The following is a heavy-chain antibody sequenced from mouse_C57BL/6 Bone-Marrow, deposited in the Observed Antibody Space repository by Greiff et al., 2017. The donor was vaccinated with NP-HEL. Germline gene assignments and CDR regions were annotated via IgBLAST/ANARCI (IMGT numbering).Heavy chain of an antibody. Sequence: QVQLQQSGPELVKPGASVKISCKASGYAFSSSWMNWVKQRPGKGLEWIGRIYLGDGDTNYNGKFKGKATLTADKSSSTAYMQLSSLTSEDSAVYFCARRDYYGSSPLAYWGQGTLVTVSA. V-gene: IGHV1-82*01. CDR1: GYAFSSSW. J-gene: IGHJ3*01. CDR2: IYLGDGDT. D-gene: IGHD1-1*01. CDR3: ARRDYYGSSPLAY.